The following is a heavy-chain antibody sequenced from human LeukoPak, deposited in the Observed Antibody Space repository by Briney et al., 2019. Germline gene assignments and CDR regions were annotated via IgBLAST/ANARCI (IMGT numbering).Heavy chain of an antibody. CDR2: ISGSGGST. V-gene: IGHV3-23*01. CDR1: GFTFSSYA. J-gene: IGHJ4*02. Sequence: GGSLRLSCAASGFTFSSYAMSWVRQAPGKGLEWVSAISGSGGSTYYADSVKGRFTISRDNSKNTLYLQMNSLRAEDTAVCYCAKGESPESRMIVVVITTFPLGYWGQGTLVTVSS. D-gene: IGHD3-22*01. CDR3: AKGESPESRMIVVVITTFPLGY.